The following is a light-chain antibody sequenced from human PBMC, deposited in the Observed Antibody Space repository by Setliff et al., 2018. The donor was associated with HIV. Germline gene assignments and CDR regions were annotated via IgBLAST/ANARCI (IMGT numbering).Light chain of an antibody. Sequence: ALTQPASVSGSPGQSITISCTGTSSDVGSYDLVSWYQQHPGKAPKLMIYEGSKRPSGVSNRFSGSKSGNTASLTISGLQADDEADYYCCSYAGSSTKFGGGTKVTVL. J-gene: IGLJ2*01. CDR2: EGS. CDR1: SSDVGSYDL. V-gene: IGLV2-23*01. CDR3: CSYAGSSTK.